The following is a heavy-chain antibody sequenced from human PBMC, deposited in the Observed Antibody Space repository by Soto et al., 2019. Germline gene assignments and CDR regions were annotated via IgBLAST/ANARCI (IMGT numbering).Heavy chain of an antibody. J-gene: IGHJ4*02. V-gene: IGHV2-5*02. CDR3: AHRVGLQGNWNGGYFDF. CDR2: IYWDDDK. D-gene: IGHD1-1*01. CDR1: GFSLATSGVG. Sequence: QVTLEESGPTRVKPTQTLTLTCTFSGFSLATSGVGVGWVRQPPGKALERLALIYWDDDKRYSPSLRSRLTVTQDTSRNQVVPTMTNMDPVDTATYYCAHRVGLQGNWNGGYFDFWGQGALVTVSS.